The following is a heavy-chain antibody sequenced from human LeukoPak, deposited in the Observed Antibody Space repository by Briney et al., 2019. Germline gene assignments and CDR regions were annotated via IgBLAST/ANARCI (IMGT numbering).Heavy chain of an antibody. CDR2: IKQDGSEK. V-gene: IGHV3-7*01. J-gene: IGHJ4*02. D-gene: IGHD6-19*01. CDR3: ARMDIAVAGIFDY. CDR1: GFTFSSYW. Sequence: GGSLRLSCAASGFTFSSYWMSWVRQAPRKGLEGVANIKQDGSEKDYVDSVKGRFPISRDNAKNSLYLQMNSLRAEDTAVYYCARMDIAVAGIFDYWGQGTLVTVSS.